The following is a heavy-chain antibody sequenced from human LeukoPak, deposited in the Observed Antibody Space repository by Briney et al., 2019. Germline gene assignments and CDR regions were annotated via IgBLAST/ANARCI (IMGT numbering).Heavy chain of an antibody. CDR2: IYSGGST. V-gene: IGHV3-53*01. CDR1: GFTVSSNY. CDR3: ARALVVITLDAFDI. J-gene: IGHJ3*02. Sequence: PGGSLRLSCAASGFTVSSNYMSWVRQAPGKGLEWVSVIYSGGSTYYADSVKGRFTISRDNSKNTLYLQMNSLRAEDTAVYYRARALVVITLDAFDIWGQGTMVTVSS. D-gene: IGHD3-22*01.